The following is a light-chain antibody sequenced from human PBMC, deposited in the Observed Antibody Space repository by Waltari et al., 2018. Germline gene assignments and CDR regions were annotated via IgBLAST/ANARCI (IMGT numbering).Light chain of an antibody. CDR3: CSYAHSNISIL. Sequence: QSALTQPRSVSGSPGQSVTISCTGTSSDVGAYKHVSWFQQHTGKVPNVIIFDVSERPAGVPDRFSGAKSGNTASLAISGLQAEDEGDYYCCSYAHSNISILFGGGTKLTVL. CDR2: DVS. CDR1: SSDVGAYKH. V-gene: IGLV2-11*01. J-gene: IGLJ3*02.